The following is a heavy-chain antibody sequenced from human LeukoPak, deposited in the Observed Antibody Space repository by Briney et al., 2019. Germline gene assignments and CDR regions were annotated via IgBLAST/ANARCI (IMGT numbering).Heavy chain of an antibody. Sequence: SETLSLTCTVSGGSISSSNWWSWVRQSPGKGLESIGEIYHSGTTNYNPSLKSRVTMSVDKSRNQFSLKLSSVTAADTAVYYCARGGDGYPFDYWGQGTLVTVSS. V-gene: IGHV4-4*02. CDR2: IYHSGTT. CDR3: ARGGDGYPFDY. CDR1: GGSISSSNW. D-gene: IGHD5-24*01. J-gene: IGHJ4*02.